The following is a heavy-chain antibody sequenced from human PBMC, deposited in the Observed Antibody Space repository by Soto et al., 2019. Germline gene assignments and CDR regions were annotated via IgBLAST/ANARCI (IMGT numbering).Heavy chain of an antibody. Sequence: PSETLSLTCTVSGGSISSYYWSWIRQPAGKGLEWIGRIYTSGSTNYNPSLKSRVTMSVDTSKNQFSLKLSSVTAADTAVYYCAREGPAAAGTPFVDYWGQGTLVTVSS. D-gene: IGHD6-13*01. V-gene: IGHV4-4*07. CDR3: AREGPAAAGTPFVDY. CDR2: IYTSGST. CDR1: GGSISSYY. J-gene: IGHJ4*02.